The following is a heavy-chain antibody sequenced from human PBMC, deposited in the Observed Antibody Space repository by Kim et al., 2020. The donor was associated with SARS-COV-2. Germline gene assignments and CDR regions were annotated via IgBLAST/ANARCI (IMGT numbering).Heavy chain of an antibody. V-gene: IGHV3-7*01. Sequence: GGSLRLSCAASGFSFSTYWMSWVRQAPGKGLEWVANIKQDGSEKHYVDSVKGRFTISRDNAKNSLYLQMNSLRAEDTAVYYCAREGIGYCSSTSCYRAFDIWGQGTMVTVSS. D-gene: IGHD2-2*01. CDR2: IKQDGSEK. J-gene: IGHJ3*02. CDR1: GFSFSTYW. CDR3: AREGIGYCSSTSCYRAFDI.